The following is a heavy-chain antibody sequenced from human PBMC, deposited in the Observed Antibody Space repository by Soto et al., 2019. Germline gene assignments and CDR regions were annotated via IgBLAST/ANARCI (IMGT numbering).Heavy chain of an antibody. CDR2: IYYSGST. D-gene: IGHD3-10*01. V-gene: IGHV4-39*01. CDR3: ARHPLWFGELFSWFDP. J-gene: IGHJ5*02. CDR1: GGSISSSSYD. Sequence: PXXTLSLPCTVSGGSISSSSYDWGSIRQPPGKGLEWIGSIYYSGSTYYNPSLKSRVTISVDTSKNQFSLKLSSVIAADTAVYYCARHPLWFGELFSWFDPWGQGTLVTVSS.